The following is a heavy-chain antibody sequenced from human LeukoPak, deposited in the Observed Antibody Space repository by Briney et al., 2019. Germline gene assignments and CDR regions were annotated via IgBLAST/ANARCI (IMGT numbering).Heavy chain of an antibody. CDR1: GFTFSSYA. V-gene: IGHV3-23*01. CDR3: AKDWRTGYFDH. CDR2: ISGSGGST. Sequence: GGSLRLSCAASGFTFSSYAMSWVRQAPGKGLEWVSAISGSGGSTYYADSVKGRFTISNSKNTLYLQMNSLRAEDTAVYYCAKDWRTGYFDHWGQGTLVTVSS. D-gene: IGHD3-3*01. J-gene: IGHJ4*02.